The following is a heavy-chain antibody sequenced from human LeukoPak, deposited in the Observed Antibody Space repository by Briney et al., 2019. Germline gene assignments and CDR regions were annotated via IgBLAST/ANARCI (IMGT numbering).Heavy chain of an antibody. J-gene: IGHJ6*02. CDR3: ARGFSGQQLVRAYYYFYGMDV. CDR1: GWSFSGYY. V-gene: IGHV4-34*01. D-gene: IGHD6-13*01. CDR2: INHSGST. Sequence: TSETLSLTCAVYGWSFSGYYWSWIRQPPGKGLEWVGEINHSGSTNYNPSLKSRVTISVDTSKNQFSLKLSSVTAADTAVYYCARGFSGQQLVRAYYYFYGMDVWGQGTTVTVSS.